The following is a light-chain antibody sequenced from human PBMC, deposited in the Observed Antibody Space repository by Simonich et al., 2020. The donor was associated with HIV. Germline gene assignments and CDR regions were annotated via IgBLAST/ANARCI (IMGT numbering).Light chain of an antibody. V-gene: IGLV2-8*01. J-gene: IGLJ2*01. CDR3: CSYAGSFVV. CDR2: EVT. CDR1: SSDVGGYDY. Sequence: QSALTQPPSASGSPGHSVTISCTGTSSDVGGYDYVSWYQQHPGKAPKLMIYEVTKRPSGVPDRFSGSKSGNTASLTVSGLQAEDEADYYCCSYAGSFVVFGGGTKLTVL.